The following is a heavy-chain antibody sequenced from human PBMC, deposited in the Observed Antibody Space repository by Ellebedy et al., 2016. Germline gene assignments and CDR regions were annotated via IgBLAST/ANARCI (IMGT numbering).Heavy chain of an antibody. CDR2: IYYSGST. V-gene: IGHV4-39*01. CDR3: ARAVSSGWSPFDY. J-gene: IGHJ4*02. Sequence: SETLSLTXTVSGGSISSSSYYWGWIRQPPGKGLEWIGSIYYSGSTYYNPSLKSRVTISVDTSKNQFSLKLSSVTAADTAVYYCARAVSSGWSPFDYWGQGTLVTVSS. D-gene: IGHD6-19*01. CDR1: GGSISSSSYY.